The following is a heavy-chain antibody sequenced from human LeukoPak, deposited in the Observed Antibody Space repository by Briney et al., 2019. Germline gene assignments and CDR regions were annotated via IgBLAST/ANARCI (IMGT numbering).Heavy chain of an antibody. J-gene: IGHJ4*02. Sequence: AGGSLRLSYAASGFTFSSYEMDWVRQAPGKGLEWVSYISSSGSTIYYADSVKGRFTISRDNAKNSVYLQMNSLRAEDTAVYYCARSWLAVAGPEYWGQGTLVTVSS. CDR1: GFTFSSYE. CDR3: ARSWLAVAGPEY. CDR2: ISSSGSTI. V-gene: IGHV3-48*03. D-gene: IGHD6-19*01.